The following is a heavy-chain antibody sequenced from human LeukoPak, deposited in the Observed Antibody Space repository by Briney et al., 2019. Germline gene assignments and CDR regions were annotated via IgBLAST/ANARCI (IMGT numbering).Heavy chain of an antibody. CDR1: GFTFSSYD. Sequence: GGSLRLSCAASGFTFSSYDMHGVRQAPGRALEWVAFIRDDGSNKYYADSVKGRFTISRDNSKNTLDLQMNRMRAEDTAVYYCAKVLGVVVPAAMVSDYWGQGTLVTVSS. V-gene: IGHV3-30*02. J-gene: IGHJ4*02. CDR3: AKVLGVVVPAAMVSDY. D-gene: IGHD2-2*01. CDR2: IRDDGSNK.